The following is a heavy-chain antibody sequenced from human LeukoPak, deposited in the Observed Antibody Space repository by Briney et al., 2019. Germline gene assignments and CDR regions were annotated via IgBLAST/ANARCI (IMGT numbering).Heavy chain of an antibody. CDR2: ISSSASSI. J-gene: IGHJ4*02. V-gene: IGHV3-48*02. CDR3: VRDPDALDF. Sequence: GGSLRLSCAASGFTFSTYTMNWVRQAPGKGLEWVSYISSSASSIYYADSVRGRFTISRDNAKNSLYLQMNSLRDEDTAVYYCVRDPDALDFWGQGTPVTVSS. CDR1: GFTFSTYT.